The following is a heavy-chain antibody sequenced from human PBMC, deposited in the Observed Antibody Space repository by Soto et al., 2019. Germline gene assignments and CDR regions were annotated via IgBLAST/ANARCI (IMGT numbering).Heavy chain of an antibody. D-gene: IGHD2-15*01. J-gene: IGHJ4*02. CDR2: INPSGGST. CDR1: GYTFTSYY. Sequence: GASVKVSCKASGYTFTSYYMHWVRQAPGQGLEWMGVINPSGGSTSYAQKFQGRVTMTRDTSMSTAYMELSRLRSDDTAVYYCARASYCRGGSSYPFDYWGQGTQVTVSS. CDR3: ARASYCRGGSSYPFDY. V-gene: IGHV1-46*01.